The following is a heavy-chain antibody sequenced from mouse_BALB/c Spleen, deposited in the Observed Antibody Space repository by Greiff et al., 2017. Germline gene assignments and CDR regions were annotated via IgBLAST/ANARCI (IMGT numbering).Heavy chain of an antibody. Sequence: EVKLMESGGGLVKPGGSLKLSCAASGFTFSSYTMSWVRQTPEKRLEWVATISSGGSYTYYPDSVKGRFTISRDNAKNTLYLQMSSLKSEDTAMYYCTRGGAAYAMDDWGQGTSVTVSS. J-gene: IGHJ4*01. V-gene: IGHV5-6-4*01. CDR1: GFTFSSYT. CDR2: ISSGGSYT. CDR3: TRGGAAYAMDD.